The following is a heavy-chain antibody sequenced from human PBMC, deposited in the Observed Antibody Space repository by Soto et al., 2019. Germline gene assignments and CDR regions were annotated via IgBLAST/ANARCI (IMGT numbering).Heavy chain of an antibody. D-gene: IGHD2-8*01. J-gene: IGHJ4*02. CDR3: ARLISDTMVYEPH. CDR2: INSDGSDI. V-gene: IGHV3-74*01. Sequence: EVQLVESGGGLVQPGGTLRLSCVGSGFTFSSYWMHWVRQAPGKGLVWVSRINSDGSDISYADSVKGRFTVSRDNAQSTVHLQMNSLRVEDTSVYYCARLISDTMVYEPHCGPGTLLTVSS. CDR1: GFTFSSYW.